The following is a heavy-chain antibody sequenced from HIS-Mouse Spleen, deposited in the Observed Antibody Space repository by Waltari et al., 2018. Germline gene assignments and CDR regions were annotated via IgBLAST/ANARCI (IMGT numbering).Heavy chain of an antibody. Sequence: QVQLVESGGGVVQPGRSLRLSCAASGFTFSSYGTHWVRQAPGKGLEWVAVIWYDGSNKYYADSVKGRFTISRDNSKNTLYLQMNSLRAEDTAVYYCARGFFVAADYYFDYWGQGTLVTVSS. CDR3: ARGFFVAADYYFDY. CDR2: IWYDGSNK. CDR1: GFTFSSYG. V-gene: IGHV3-33*01. D-gene: IGHD6-13*01. J-gene: IGHJ4*02.